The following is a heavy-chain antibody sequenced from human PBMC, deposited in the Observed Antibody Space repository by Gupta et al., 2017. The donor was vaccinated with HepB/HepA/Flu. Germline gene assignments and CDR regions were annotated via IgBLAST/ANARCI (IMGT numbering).Heavy chain of an antibody. D-gene: IGHD3-9*01. CDR1: GFTVSSNY. V-gene: IGHV3-66*01. Sequence: EVQLVESGGGLVQPGGSLRLSCADSGFTVSSNYMSWVRPAPGEGLEWVSVIYSGGSTYYADSVKGRFTISRDNSKNTLYLQMNSLRAEDTAVYYCASTHVLRYFDWLPRNYGMDVWGQGTTVTVSS. CDR3: ASTHVLRYFDWLPRNYGMDV. J-gene: IGHJ6*02. CDR2: IYSGGST.